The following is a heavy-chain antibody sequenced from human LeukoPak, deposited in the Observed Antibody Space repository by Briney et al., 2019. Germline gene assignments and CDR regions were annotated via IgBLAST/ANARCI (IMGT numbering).Heavy chain of an antibody. D-gene: IGHD3-10*01. CDR2: ISAYNGNT. CDR1: GYTFTSYG. V-gene: IGHV1-18*01. CDR3: ARDSGNYYGSGIRLYYMDV. J-gene: IGHJ6*03. Sequence: ASVKVSCKASGYTFTSYGISWVRQAPGQGLEWMGWISAYNGNTNYAQKLQGRVTMTTDTSTSTAYMELRSLRSDDTAVYYCARDSGNYYGSGIRLYYMDVWGKGTTVTVSS.